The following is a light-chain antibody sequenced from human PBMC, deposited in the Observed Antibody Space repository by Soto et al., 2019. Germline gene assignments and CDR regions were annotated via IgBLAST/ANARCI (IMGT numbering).Light chain of an antibody. Sequence: EIVLTQSPGTLSLSPGERATLSCRASQSVSSSYLAWYQQKPGQAPRLLIYGASSRATGIPDRFSGSGSGTGLTLTNRRLEAGRFGMYYWQQEWYSTGVTFGPGTKLEIK. J-gene: IGKJ2*01. V-gene: IGKV3-20*01. CDR1: QSVSSSY. CDR2: GAS. CDR3: QQEWYSTGVT.